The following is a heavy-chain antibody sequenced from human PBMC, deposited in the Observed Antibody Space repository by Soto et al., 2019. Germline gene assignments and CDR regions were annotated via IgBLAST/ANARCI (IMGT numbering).Heavy chain of an antibody. J-gene: IGHJ4*02. V-gene: IGHV3-23*01. CDR2: IXGGGGGT. Sequence: EVHLLESGGGLVQPGGSLRLPCAASGFTFSNYAMAWVRQAPGKGLEWVSTIXGGGGGTFYADSVRGRFTISRDNSKXXXXXXXXXXXXXXXXXXXXXXXXXXXXXXXXXXXGNFDYWGQGTLVTVSS. D-gene: IGHD3-16*01. CDR3: XXXXXXXXXXXXXXXGNFDY. CDR1: GFTFSNYA.